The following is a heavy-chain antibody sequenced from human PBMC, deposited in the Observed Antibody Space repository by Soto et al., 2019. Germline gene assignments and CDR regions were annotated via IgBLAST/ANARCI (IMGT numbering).Heavy chain of an antibody. CDR2: IDPSDSYT. Sequence: PGESLKISCQGFGYDFTRYWLSWVRQIPGKGLEWMGRIDPSDSYTNYSPSFQGHITFSIDKSTSTVYLQWSSLKASDTAKYYCARLQTAANGSGLDHWGQGTLVTVS. CDR1: GYDFTRYW. J-gene: IGHJ4*02. V-gene: IGHV5-10-1*01. D-gene: IGHD6-19*01. CDR3: ARLQTAANGSGLDH.